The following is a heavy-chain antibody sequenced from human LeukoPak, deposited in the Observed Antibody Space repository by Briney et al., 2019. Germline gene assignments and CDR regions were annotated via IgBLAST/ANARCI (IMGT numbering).Heavy chain of an antibody. CDR2: IIPIFGSS. J-gene: IGHJ5*01. CDR3: ARVTHTELSTWFDY. D-gene: IGHD5-18*01. V-gene: IGHV1-69*13. Sequence: SVKVSCKASGGTFNNYAINWVRQAPGQGLEWMGGIIPIFGSSNYAQKFQGRVTITADESTTTAYMELSSLRSEDTAVYYCARVTHTELSTWFDYWGQGALVTVSS. CDR1: GGTFNNYA.